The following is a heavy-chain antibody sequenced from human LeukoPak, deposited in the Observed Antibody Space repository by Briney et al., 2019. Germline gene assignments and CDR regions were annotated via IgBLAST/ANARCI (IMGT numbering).Heavy chain of an antibody. J-gene: IGHJ4*02. CDR2: ISSDGGRT. CDR3: VKDPSGNYFYFDY. D-gene: IGHD1-26*01. V-gene: IGHV3-64D*09. Sequence: GALRLSCSASGFTFSGFAMFWVRQAPGKGLEYVSGISSDGGRTNYADSVKARFTISRDNSKVTLYLQMTSLRPEDTAIYYCVKDPSGNYFYFDYWGQGTLVTVSS. CDR1: GFTFSGFA.